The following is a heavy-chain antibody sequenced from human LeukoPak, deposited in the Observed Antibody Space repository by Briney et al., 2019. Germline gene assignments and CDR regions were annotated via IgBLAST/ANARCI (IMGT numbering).Heavy chain of an antibody. J-gene: IGHJ4*02. CDR2: IYYSGST. CDR3: ARGGYHGADLDY. CDR1: GGSISSYY. V-gene: IGHV4-59*01. D-gene: IGHD4-17*01. Sequence: SETLSLTCTVSGGSISSYYRSWIRQPPGKGLEWIGYIYYSGSTNYNPSLKSRVTISVDTSKNQFSLKLSSVTAADTAVYYCARGGYHGADLDYWGQGTLVTVSS.